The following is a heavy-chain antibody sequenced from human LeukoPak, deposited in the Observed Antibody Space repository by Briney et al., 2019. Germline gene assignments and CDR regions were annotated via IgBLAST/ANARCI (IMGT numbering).Heavy chain of an antibody. CDR1: GYTFTGYY. Sequence: ASVKVSCKASGYTFTGYYMHWVRQAPGQGLEWMGWINPNSGGTNYAQKFQGRVTMIRDTSISTAYMELSRLRSDDTAVYYCARDSSYDSSGYYSPRGNNAFDIWGQGTMVTVSS. CDR2: INPNSGGT. CDR3: ARDSSYDSSGYYSPRGNNAFDI. D-gene: IGHD3-22*01. J-gene: IGHJ3*02. V-gene: IGHV1-2*02.